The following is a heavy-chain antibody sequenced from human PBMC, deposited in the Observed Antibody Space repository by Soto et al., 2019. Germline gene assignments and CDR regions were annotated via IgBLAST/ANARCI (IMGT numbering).Heavy chain of an antibody. D-gene: IGHD3-22*01. V-gene: IGHV5-51*01. J-gene: IGHJ3*02. CDR1: GYNFSRYW. CDR2: VYPGDFDT. CDR3: ARTYYYYRSGYLHDAFDI. Sequence: PGESLKISCKGSGYNFSRYWIGWVRQMPGKGLEWMGIVYPGDFDTKYSPSFQGQVTFSADKSISTAYLQWNSLRASDTAMYYCARTYYYYRSGYLHDAFDIWGQGTMVTVSS.